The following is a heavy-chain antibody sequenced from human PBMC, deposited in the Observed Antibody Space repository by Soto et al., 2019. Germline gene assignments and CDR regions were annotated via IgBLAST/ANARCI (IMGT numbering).Heavy chain of an antibody. CDR1: GDTLTGLC. D-gene: IGHD3-9*01. J-gene: IGHJ5*02. CDR2: FDPEDGET. V-gene: IGHV1-24*01. CDR3: ATLVALTGYGPGWFDP. Sequence: ASEKVSCKVAGDTLTGLCMQWVRRAPGKGREWMGGFDPEDGETIYAQKFQGRVTMTEDTSTDTAYMELSSLRSEDTAVYSCATLVALTGYGPGWFDPWGQGTLVTVSS.